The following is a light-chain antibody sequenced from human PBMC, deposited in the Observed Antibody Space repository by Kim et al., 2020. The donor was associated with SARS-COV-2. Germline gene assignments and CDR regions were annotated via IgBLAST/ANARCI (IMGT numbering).Light chain of an antibody. CDR1: SSNIGSNA. CDR3: AAWDDRLSGVL. CDR2: TNI. V-gene: IGLV1-44*01. J-gene: IGLJ2*01. Sequence: GQRIIIACSGSSSNIGSNAVNWYQQLPGTAPKLLIYTNIQRPSGVPDRFSGSKSGTSASLAISGLQSDDEADYYCAAWDDRLSGVLFGGGTKLTVL.